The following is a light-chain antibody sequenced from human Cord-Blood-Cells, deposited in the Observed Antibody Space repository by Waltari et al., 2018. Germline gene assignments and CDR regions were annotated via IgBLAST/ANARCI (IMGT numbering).Light chain of an antibody. J-gene: IGLJ1*01. V-gene: IGLV2-23*02. CDR1: ATAVGGYNL. Sequence: QSARTHPASVSGSPGRSIPFSSPGTATAVGGYNLVSWYQQHPGKAPQLMIYWVSKRPSGVSNRFSGSKSGNTASLTISGLQAEDEADYYCCSYAGSSTYVFGTGTKVTVL. CDR2: WVS. CDR3: CSYAGSSTYV.